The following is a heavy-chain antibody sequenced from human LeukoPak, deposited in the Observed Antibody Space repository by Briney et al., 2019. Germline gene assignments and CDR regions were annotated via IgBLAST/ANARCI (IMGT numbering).Heavy chain of an antibody. Sequence: GRSLRLSCAASGFTFDNYAMHWVRQAPGKGLEWVSGISWNSGSIGYADSVKGRFTISGDNAKNSLYLQLNSLRAEDTALYYCAKSWVKQRPQTYYYYGMDVWGQGTTVTVSS. CDR1: GFTFDNYA. V-gene: IGHV3-9*01. D-gene: IGHD6-25*01. CDR2: ISWNSGSI. J-gene: IGHJ6*02. CDR3: AKSWVKQRPQTYYYYGMDV.